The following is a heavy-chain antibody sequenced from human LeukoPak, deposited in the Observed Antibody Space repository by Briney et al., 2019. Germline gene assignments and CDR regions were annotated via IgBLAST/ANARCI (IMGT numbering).Heavy chain of an antibody. V-gene: IGHV4-39*01. J-gene: IGHJ3*02. CDR1: GGSITSSSYY. CDR2: VYYSGST. CDR3: ARLRDSAGAFDI. D-gene: IGHD5-24*01. Sequence: SETLSLTCTVSGGSITSSSYYWAWIRQPPGKELQWIGSVYYSGSTYYNPSLRSRVTMSVDTSKNQFSLKLSSVTAAHTAVYYCARLRDSAGAFDIWGQGTMVTVA.